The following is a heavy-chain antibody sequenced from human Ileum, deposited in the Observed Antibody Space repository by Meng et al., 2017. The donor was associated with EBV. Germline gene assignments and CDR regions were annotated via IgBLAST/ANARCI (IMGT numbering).Heavy chain of an antibody. D-gene: IGHD3-22*01. CDR1: GYSISSTNW. CDR2: IYYSGST. Sequence: QLQPQAPGPGLGKPSATLSFTCAVSGYSISSTNWWGWIRQPPGKGLEWIGYIYYSGSTSYNPSLKSRVTMSVDTSKNQFSLNLNSVTAVDTAVYYCARNVPGTSAYYDWGQGTLVTVPS. J-gene: IGHJ4*02. V-gene: IGHV4-28*01. CDR3: ARNVPGTSAYYD.